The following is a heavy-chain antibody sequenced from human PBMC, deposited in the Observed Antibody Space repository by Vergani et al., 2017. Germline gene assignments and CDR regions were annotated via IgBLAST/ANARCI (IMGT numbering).Heavy chain of an antibody. J-gene: IGHJ4*02. Sequence: VQLVQSGSELKKPGASVKVSCKVSGYTFTDYYMHWVQQAPGKGLEWMGLVDPEDGEKIYAEKFQGRVTITADTSTDTAYMELSSLRSEDTAVYYCAWGARFGFDYWGQGTLVTVSS. CDR2: VDPEDGEK. V-gene: IGHV1-69-2*01. D-gene: IGHD3-10*01. CDR1: GYTFTDYY. CDR3: AWGARFGFDY.